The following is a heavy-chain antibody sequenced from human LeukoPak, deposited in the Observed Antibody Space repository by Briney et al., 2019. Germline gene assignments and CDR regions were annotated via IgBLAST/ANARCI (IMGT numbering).Heavy chain of an antibody. Sequence: SETLSLTCTVSGGSISSGGYYWSWIRQHPGKGLEWIGYIYYSGSTYYNPSLKSRVTISLDTSKNQFSLKLTSVTAADTAVYYCAREGALRFLEWSTNWFDPWGQGTLVTVSS. D-gene: IGHD3-3*01. J-gene: IGHJ5*02. CDR1: GGSISSGGYY. V-gene: IGHV4-31*03. CDR3: AREGALRFLEWSTNWFDP. CDR2: IYYSGST.